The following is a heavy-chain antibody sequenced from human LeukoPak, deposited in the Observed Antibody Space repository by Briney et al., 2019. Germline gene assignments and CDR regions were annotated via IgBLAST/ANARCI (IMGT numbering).Heavy chain of an antibody. Sequence: NPSETLSLTCTVSGGSISSSSYYWGWIRQPPGKGLEWIGSIYYSGSTYYNPSLKSRVTISVDTSKNQFSLKLSSVTAADTAVYYCASQYDYVWGSYRYTWYAFDIWGQGTMVTVSS. V-gene: IGHV4-39*01. J-gene: IGHJ3*02. CDR2: IYYSGST. D-gene: IGHD3-16*02. CDR1: GGSISSSSYY. CDR3: ASQYDYVWGSYRYTWYAFDI.